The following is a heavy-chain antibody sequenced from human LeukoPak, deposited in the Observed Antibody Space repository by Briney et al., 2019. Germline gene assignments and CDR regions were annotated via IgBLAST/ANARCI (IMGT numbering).Heavy chain of an antibody. V-gene: IGHV4-31*03. J-gene: IGHJ3*02. CDR1: GGSISSGGYY. CDR3: ARGYSYGPHGRDAFDI. CDR2: IYYSGST. Sequence: SETLSLTCTVSGGSISSGGYYWSWIRQHPGKGLEWIGYIYYSGSTYYNPSLKSRVTISVDTSKNQFSLKLSSVTAADTAVYYCARGYSYGPHGRDAFDIWGQGTMVTVSS. D-gene: IGHD5-18*01.